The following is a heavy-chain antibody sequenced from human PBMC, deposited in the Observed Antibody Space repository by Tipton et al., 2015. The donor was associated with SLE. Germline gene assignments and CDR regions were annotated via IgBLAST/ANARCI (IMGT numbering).Heavy chain of an antibody. CDR3: ARDYGDFNWFDP. V-gene: IGHV4-59*02. Sequence: TLSLTCTVSGGSVSSYYWSWIRQPPGKGLEWIGYIYYSGSTKYNPSLKSRVTISVDTSKNQFSLKLSSVTAADTAVYYCARDYGDFNWFDPWGQGTLVTVSS. D-gene: IGHD4-17*01. J-gene: IGHJ5*02. CDR2: IYYSGST. CDR1: GGSVSSYY.